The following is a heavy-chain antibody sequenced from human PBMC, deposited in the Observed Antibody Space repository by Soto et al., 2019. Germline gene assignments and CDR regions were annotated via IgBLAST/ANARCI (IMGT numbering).Heavy chain of an antibody. CDR1: GYSFTSYD. CDR3: ARVSMGSSSEDFQH. Sequence: QVQLVQSGAEVKKPGASVKVSCKASGYSFTSYDINWVRQATGQGLEWMGWMNPNSGNTGYAQKFQGRVTMTRNTSISKAYMELSSLRSEATAVYYCARVSMGSSSEDFQHWGQGTLVTVSS. J-gene: IGHJ1*01. D-gene: IGHD6-6*01. V-gene: IGHV1-8*01. CDR2: MNPNSGNT.